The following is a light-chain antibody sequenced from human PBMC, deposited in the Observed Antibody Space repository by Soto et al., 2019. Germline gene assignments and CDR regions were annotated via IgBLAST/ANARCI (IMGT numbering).Light chain of an antibody. CDR3: QQSYSTPIT. J-gene: IGKJ5*01. CDR1: QSVSTN. CDR2: GAS. V-gene: IGKV3-15*01. Sequence: EIVMTQSPAILSVSPGERATLSCRASQSVSTNLAWFQQKPGQTPRLLFNGASTRATGIPARFTGSGSGTEFTFSISSLQPEDFATYYCQQSYSTPITFGQGTRLEIK.